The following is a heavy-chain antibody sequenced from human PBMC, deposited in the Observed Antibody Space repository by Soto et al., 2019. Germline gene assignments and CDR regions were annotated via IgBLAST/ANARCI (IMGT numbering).Heavy chain of an antibody. CDR2: IYYSGST. CDR1: GGSISSSSYY. J-gene: IGHJ3*02. D-gene: IGHD2-8*01. V-gene: IGHV4-39*01. CDR3: ARRVMVSSPHDAFDI. Sequence: SQTLSLTCAVSGGSISSSSYYWGWIRKPPGKGLEWIGSIYYSGSTYYNPSLKSRVTISVDTSKNQFSLKLSSVAAADTAVYYCARRVMVSSPHDAFDIWGQGTMVTVSS.